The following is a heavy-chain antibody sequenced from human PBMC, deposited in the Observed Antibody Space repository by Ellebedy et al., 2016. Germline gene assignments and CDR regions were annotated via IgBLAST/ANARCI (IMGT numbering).Heavy chain of an antibody. J-gene: IGHJ5*02. CDR3: ARDKEETYYDILMDGFDP. V-gene: IGHV3-33*01. D-gene: IGHD3-9*01. CDR2: IWYDGSNK. Sequence: GESLKISXAASGFTFSSYGMHWVRQAPGKELEWVAVIWYDGSNKYYADSVKGRFTISRDNSKNTLYLQMNSLRAEDTAVYYYARDKEETYYDILMDGFDPWGQGTLVTVSS. CDR1: GFTFSSYG.